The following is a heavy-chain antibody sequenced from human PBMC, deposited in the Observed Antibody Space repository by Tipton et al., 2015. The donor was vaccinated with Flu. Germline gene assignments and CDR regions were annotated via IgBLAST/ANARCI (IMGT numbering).Heavy chain of an antibody. V-gene: IGHV4-39*07. CDR1: GGSISSSSYY. CDR3: ARDRGDGYNLISGYSGTENWFDP. Sequence: LRLSCTVSGGSISSSSYYWGWIRQPPGKGLEWIGSIYYSGSTYYNPSLKSRVTISVDTSKNQFSLKLSSVTAADTAVYYCARDRGDGYNLISGYSGTENWFDPWGQGTLVTVSS. J-gene: IGHJ5*02. D-gene: IGHD5-24*01. CDR2: IYYSGST.